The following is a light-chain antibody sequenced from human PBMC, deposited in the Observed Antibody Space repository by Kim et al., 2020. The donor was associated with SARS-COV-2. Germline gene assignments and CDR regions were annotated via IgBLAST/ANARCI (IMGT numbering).Light chain of an antibody. CDR2: YVN. Sequence: GQSITISGTGTGSDIGCCNYASWYQQLPSKAPNLLLYYVNKRPSGVSNRFSGSKSGNTASLTISGLQAEDEADYYCCSYTTSSTFVFGTGTKVTVL. CDR3: CSYTTSSTFV. CDR1: GSDIGCCNY. V-gene: IGLV2-14*04. J-gene: IGLJ1*01.